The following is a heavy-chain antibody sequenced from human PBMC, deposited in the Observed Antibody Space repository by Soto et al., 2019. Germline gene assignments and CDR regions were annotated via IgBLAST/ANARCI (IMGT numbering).Heavy chain of an antibody. D-gene: IGHD6-13*01. CDR3: ARLNPIAAAFDY. J-gene: IGHJ4*02. CDR1: GFTFSSDA. CDR2: ISSNGGST. Sequence: EVQLVESGGGLVQPGGSLRLSCAASGFTFSSDAMHWVRQAPGKGLEYVSAISSNGGSTHYANSVKGRFTISRDNSKNTLYLQMGSLRAEDMAVYYCARLNPIAAAFDYWGQGTLVTVSS. V-gene: IGHV3-64*01.